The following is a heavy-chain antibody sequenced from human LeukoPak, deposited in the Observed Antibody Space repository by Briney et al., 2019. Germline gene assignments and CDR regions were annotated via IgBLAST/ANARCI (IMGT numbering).Heavy chain of an antibody. V-gene: IGHV1-46*01. CDR1: GYSFSSYG. CDR3: ARAYDSSGYLDY. CDR2: INPSGGST. Sequence: ASVKVSCKASGYSFSSYGISWVRQAPGQGLEWMGIINPSGGSTSYAQKFQGRVTMTRDMSTSTVYMELSSLRSEDTAVYYCARAYDSSGYLDYWGQGTLVTVSS. D-gene: IGHD3-22*01. J-gene: IGHJ4*02.